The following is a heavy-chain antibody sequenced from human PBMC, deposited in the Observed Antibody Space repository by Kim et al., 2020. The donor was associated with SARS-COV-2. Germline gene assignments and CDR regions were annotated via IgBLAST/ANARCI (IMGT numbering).Heavy chain of an antibody. CDR1: GYIFTSYD. V-gene: IGHV1-8*01. D-gene: IGHD2-2*02. CDR3: AKGDYHCSSSSCYNS. J-gene: IGHJ4*02. CDR2: MNPNSGNT. Sequence: ASVKVSCKASGYIFTSYDINWVRQATGQGLEWMGWMNPNSGNTGFAQKFQGRVTMTRNTAISTAYMELSSLRPEDTAVYFCAKGDYHCSSSSCYNSWGQGTLVTVSS.